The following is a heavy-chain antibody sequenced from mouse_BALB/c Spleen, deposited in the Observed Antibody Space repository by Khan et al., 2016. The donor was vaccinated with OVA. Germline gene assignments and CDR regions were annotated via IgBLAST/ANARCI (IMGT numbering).Heavy chain of an antibody. V-gene: IGHV4-1*02. J-gene: IGHJ3*01. Sequence: EVQLQESGGGLVQPGGSLKLSCAASGFDFSRYWMSWVRQAPGKGLEWIGEINPDSSTINYTPSLKDKFIISRDNAKNTLYLQMRKVRSEDTALYYCARPYRYDGRAWFAYWGQGTLVTVSA. CDR2: INPDSSTI. CDR1: GFDFSRYW. D-gene: IGHD2-14*01. CDR3: ARPYRYDGRAWFAY.